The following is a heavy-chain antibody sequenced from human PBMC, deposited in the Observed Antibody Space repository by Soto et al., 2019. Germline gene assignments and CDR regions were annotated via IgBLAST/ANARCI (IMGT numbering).Heavy chain of an antibody. D-gene: IGHD6-19*01. CDR3: ARGPSGWYGFDY. CDR2: INRDGSST. CDR1: GFTISTNW. Sequence: EVQLVESGGVLVQPGGSLRLSCAASGFTISTNWMHGVRQAPGKGLVWVSRINRDGSSTNYADSVKGRFTISRDNAKNTLYLQMNSLTAEDTAVYYCARGPSGWYGFDYWGQGTLVTVSS. J-gene: IGHJ4*02. V-gene: IGHV3-74*01.